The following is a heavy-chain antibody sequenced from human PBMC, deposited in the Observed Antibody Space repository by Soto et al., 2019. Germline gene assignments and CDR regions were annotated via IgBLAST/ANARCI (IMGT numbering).Heavy chain of an antibody. J-gene: IGHJ4*02. D-gene: IGHD3-10*01. CDR1: GFTFTGFA. Sequence: QVQLVESGGGVVQPGGSLRLSCAASGFTFTGFAMYWVRQAPGKGLGWVAVTSFDGSNEYYADFVEGRFTISRDNSKNTLYLQMNSLRPEDTAVYYCARVTGFYGSGEIDYWGQGTLVTVSS. CDR2: TSFDGSNE. V-gene: IGHV3-30-3*01. CDR3: ARVTGFYGSGEIDY.